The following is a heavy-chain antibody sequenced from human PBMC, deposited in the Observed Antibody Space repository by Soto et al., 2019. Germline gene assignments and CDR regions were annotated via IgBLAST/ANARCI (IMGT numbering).Heavy chain of an antibody. CDR2: INPNSGGT. CDR3: ARDREYAITMVRGVRDYYYYYMDV. CDR1: GYTFTGYY. Sequence: ASVKVSCKASGYTFTGYYIHWVRQAPGQGLEWMGWINPNSGGTNYAQKFQGWVTMTRDTSISTAYMELSRLRSDDTAAYYCARDREYAITMVRGVRDYYYYYMDVWGKGTTVTVSS. J-gene: IGHJ6*03. D-gene: IGHD3-10*01. V-gene: IGHV1-2*04.